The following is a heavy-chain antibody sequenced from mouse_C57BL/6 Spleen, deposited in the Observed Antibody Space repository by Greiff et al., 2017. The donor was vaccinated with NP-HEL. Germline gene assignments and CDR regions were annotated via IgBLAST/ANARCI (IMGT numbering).Heavy chain of an antibody. CDR1: GYAFTNYL. Sequence: QVQLQQSGAELVRPGTSVKVSCKASGYAFTNYLIEWVKQRPGQGLEWIGVLNPGSGGTNYNEKFKGKATLTADKSSSTAYMQLSSLTSEDSAVYFCARSPYYGSSYFDYWGQGTTLTVSS. D-gene: IGHD1-1*01. V-gene: IGHV1-54*01. CDR3: ARSPYYGSSYFDY. J-gene: IGHJ2*01. CDR2: LNPGSGGT.